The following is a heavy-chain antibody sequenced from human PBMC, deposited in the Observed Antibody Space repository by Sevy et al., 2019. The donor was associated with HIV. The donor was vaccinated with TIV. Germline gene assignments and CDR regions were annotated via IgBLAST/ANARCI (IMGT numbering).Heavy chain of an antibody. J-gene: IGHJ6*02. V-gene: IGHV3-48*01. CDR3: ARVPSTGRYGMDV. CDR1: GFSFSSYS. CDR2: ISSSSSTI. D-gene: IGHD3-10*01. Sequence: GGSLRLSCAASGFSFSSYSMNWVRQAPGKGLEWVSYISSSSSTIYYADSVRGRFTISRDNAKNSLYLQMNSLRAGDTAVYYWARVPSTGRYGMDVWGQGTTVTVSS.